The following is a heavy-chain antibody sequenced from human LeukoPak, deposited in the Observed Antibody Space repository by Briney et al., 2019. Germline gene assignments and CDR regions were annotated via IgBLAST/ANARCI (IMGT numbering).Heavy chain of an antibody. V-gene: IGHV3-48*03. D-gene: IGHD6-13*01. J-gene: IGHJ4*02. Sequence: GRSLRLSCAASGFTFSSYAMHWVRQAPGKGLEWISYISSSGSTMYYADSVKGRFTISRDNAKNSLYLQMNSLRAEDTAIYYCASSSWYALDYRGQGTLVTVSS. CDR3: ASSSWYALDY. CDR1: GFTFSSYA. CDR2: ISSSGSTM.